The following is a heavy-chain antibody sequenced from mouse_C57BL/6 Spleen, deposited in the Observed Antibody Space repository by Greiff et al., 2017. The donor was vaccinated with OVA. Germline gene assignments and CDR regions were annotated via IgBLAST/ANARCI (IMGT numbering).Heavy chain of an antibody. J-gene: IGHJ2*01. V-gene: IGHV1-52*01. D-gene: IGHD2-4*01. CDR1: GYTFTSYW. Sequence: QVQLQQPGAELVRPGSSVKLSCKASGYTFTSYWMHWVKQRPIHGLEWLGNIDPADCETHYNQKFKDKATLTVDKSSSTAYMQLSSLTSEDSAVYYCARTYDYDEDYWGQGTTLTVSS. CDR3: ARTYDYDEDY. CDR2: IDPADCET.